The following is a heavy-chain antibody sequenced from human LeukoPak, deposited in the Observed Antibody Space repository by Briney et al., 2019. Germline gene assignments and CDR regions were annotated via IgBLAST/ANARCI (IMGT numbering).Heavy chain of an antibody. V-gene: IGHV4-34*01. J-gene: IGHJ4*02. CDR1: GGSFSGYY. CDR3: VVQNGYSGYDLDY. D-gene: IGHD5-12*01. Sequence: SETLSLTCAVYGGSFSGYYWSWIRQPPGKGLEWIGEINHSGSTNYNPSLKSRVTISVDTSKNQFSLKLSSVTAADTAVYYCVVQNGYSGYDLDYWGQGTLVTVSS. CDR2: INHSGST.